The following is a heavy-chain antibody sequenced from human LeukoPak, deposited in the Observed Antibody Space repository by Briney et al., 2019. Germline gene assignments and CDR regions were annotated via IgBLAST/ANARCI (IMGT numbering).Heavy chain of an antibody. Sequence: SETLSLTCTVSGGSISSYYWNWIRQPPGKGLEWIGYIYYSGSTNYNPSLKSRVTISIDTSKNQFPLKLSSVTAADSALYYCARGSSWYSHFGNWGQGTLVTVSS. V-gene: IGHV4-59*01. CDR3: ARGSSWYSHFGN. CDR2: IYYSGST. D-gene: IGHD6-13*01. J-gene: IGHJ4*02. CDR1: GGSISSYY.